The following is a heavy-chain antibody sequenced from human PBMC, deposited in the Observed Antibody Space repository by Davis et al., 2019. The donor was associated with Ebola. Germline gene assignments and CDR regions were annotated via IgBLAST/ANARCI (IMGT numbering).Heavy chain of an antibody. J-gene: IGHJ4*02. Sequence: PSETLSLTCTVSGGSISSSSYYWGWIRQPPGKGLEWIGSIYYSGSTYYNPSLKSRVTMSVDTSKNQFSLKLSSVTAADTAVYYCARGDPITGTTDYWGQGTLVTVSS. CDR2: IYYSGST. CDR1: GGSISSSSYY. D-gene: IGHD1-7*01. V-gene: IGHV4-39*07. CDR3: ARGDPITGTTDY.